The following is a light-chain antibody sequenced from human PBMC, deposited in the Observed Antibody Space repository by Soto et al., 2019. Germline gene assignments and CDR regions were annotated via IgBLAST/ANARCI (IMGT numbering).Light chain of an antibody. Sequence: EIVLTQSQGTLSLSPVERGTICCRDSQRFGSSNLAWYQQKPGQAPRLLIYSTSSRATGIPDRFSGSGSGTDFTLTISSLQSEDFAVYYCQQYNNWPPITFGQGTGLEIK. J-gene: IGKJ5*01. CDR3: QQYNNWPPIT. V-gene: IGKV3-20*01. CDR2: STS. CDR1: QRFGSSN.